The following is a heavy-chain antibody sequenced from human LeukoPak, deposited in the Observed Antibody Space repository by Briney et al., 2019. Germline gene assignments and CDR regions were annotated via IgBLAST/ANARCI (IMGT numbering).Heavy chain of an antibody. CDR1: GGSFSGYY. Sequence: PSETLSLTCAVYGGSFSGYYWSWIRQPPGKGLEWIGETNHSGSTNYNPSLKSRVTISVDTSKNQFSLKLSSVTAADTAVYYCARGGPYYYDSSGYCLDYWGQGTLVTVSS. V-gene: IGHV4-34*01. CDR2: TNHSGST. CDR3: ARGGPYYYDSSGYCLDY. J-gene: IGHJ4*02. D-gene: IGHD3-22*01.